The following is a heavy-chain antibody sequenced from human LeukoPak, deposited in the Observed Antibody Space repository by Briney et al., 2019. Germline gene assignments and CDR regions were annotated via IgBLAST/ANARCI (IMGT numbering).Heavy chain of an antibody. D-gene: IGHD6-13*01. CDR1: GFTFDDYV. J-gene: IGHJ6*02. Sequence: GGSLRLSCAASGFTFDDYVMHWVRQAPGKGLEWVSGISWNGGSVGYADSVKGRFTISRDNAKNSLYLQMNSLRAEDTAVYYCAKDLRQQLVQVYYYGMDVWGQGTTVTVSS. CDR2: ISWNGGSV. CDR3: AKDLRQQLVQVYYYGMDV. V-gene: IGHV3-9*01.